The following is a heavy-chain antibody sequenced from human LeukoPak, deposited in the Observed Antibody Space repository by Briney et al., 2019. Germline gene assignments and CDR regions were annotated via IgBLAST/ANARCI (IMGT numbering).Heavy chain of an antibody. D-gene: IGHD3-22*01. J-gene: IGHJ4*02. CDR3: ARGKGYGSSGYYVY. CDR1: GGTFSSYI. CDR2: IIPIFGAP. V-gene: IGHV1-69*13. Sequence: GASVKVSCKASGGTFSSYIISWVRQAPGQGLEWMGGIIPIFGAPNYAQKFQGRVTITADESTSTAYMELSSLRSEDTAVYYCARGKGYGSSGYYVYWGQGTLVTVSS.